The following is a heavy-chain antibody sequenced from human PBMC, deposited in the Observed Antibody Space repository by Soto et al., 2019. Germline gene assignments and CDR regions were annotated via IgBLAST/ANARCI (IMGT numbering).Heavy chain of an antibody. V-gene: IGHV1-69*06. CDR3: AGDSSGTDWFDP. D-gene: IGHD3-22*01. J-gene: IGHJ5*02. CDR1: GGTFSSYA. CDR2: IIPIFGTA. Sequence: QVQLVQSGAEVKKPGSSVKVSCKASGGTFSSYAISWVRQAPGQGLEWMGGIIPIFGTANYAQKFQGRVTITAEKSTSTAYMELSSLRSEETAVYYCAGDSSGTDWFDPWGQGTLVTVSS.